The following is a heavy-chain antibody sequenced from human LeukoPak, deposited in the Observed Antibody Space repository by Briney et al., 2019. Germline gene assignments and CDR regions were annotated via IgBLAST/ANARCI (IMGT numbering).Heavy chain of an antibody. CDR3: ARDRWXXGXVDY. Sequence: LSCAASGFTFSNXWMHWVRQAPGKGLVXVSRINSDGTGTTYADSVKGRFTISRDNAKNTLYLQMNSLRAEDTAVYYCARDRWXXGXVDYWGQGVLVXVSS. V-gene: IGHV3-74*01. CDR1: GFTFSNXW. CDR2: INSDGTGT. J-gene: IGHJ4*02. D-gene: IGHD3-3*01.